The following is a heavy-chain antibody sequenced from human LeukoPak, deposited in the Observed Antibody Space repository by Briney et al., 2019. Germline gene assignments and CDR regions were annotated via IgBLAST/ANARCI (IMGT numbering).Heavy chain of an antibody. CDR2: LKSETDGGTT. Sequence: GGSLRLSCAASGFTFKNAWVSWVRQAPGKGREWGGRLKSETDGGTTDYAAPVKGRFTISKDESKNTLYLQMNSLKTEDTAVYYCTAEMGACAGDCFEFWGQGTLIPVSS. D-gene: IGHD2-21*02. V-gene: IGHV3-15*01. J-gene: IGHJ4*02. CDR1: GFTFKNAW. CDR3: TAEMGACAGDCFEF.